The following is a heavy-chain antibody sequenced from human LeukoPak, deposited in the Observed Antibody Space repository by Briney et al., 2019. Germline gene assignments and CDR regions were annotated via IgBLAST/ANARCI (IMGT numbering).Heavy chain of an antibody. D-gene: IGHD3-22*01. CDR3: ARDPSSGYYYYFDY. J-gene: IGHJ4*02. CDR2: ISYDGSNK. CDR1: GFTFSSYA. Sequence: GGSLRLSCAASGFTFSSYAMHWVRQAPGKGLEWVAVISYDGSNKYYADSVKGRFTISRDNSKNTLYLQMNSLRAEDTAVYYCARDPSSGYYYYFDYWGQGALVTVSS. V-gene: IGHV3-30-3*01.